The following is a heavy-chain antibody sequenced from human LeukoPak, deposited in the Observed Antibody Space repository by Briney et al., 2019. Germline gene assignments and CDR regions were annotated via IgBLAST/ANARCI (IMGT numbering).Heavy chain of an antibody. V-gene: IGHV4-39*01. J-gene: IGHJ4*02. CDR1: GGSISSNTHY. D-gene: IGHD3/OR15-3a*01. Sequence: SSETLSLTCTVSGGSISSNTHYWVWVRQPPGKGLVWIGSIYYTGSTYFSPSLKSRVAISVDTSKSQFSLKLSSVTAADTAVYFCARNFRTDIRIDYWGQGTLVTVSP. CDR3: ARNFRTDIRIDY. CDR2: IYYTGST.